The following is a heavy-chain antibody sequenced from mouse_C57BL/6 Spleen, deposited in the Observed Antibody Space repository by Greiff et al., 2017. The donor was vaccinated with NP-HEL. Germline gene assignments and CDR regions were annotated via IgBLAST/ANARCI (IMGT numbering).Heavy chain of an antibody. J-gene: IGHJ4*01. V-gene: IGHV1-50*01. D-gene: IGHD3-2*02. CDR3: ARRELRLGAMDY. CDR2: IDPSDSYT. CDR1: GYTFTSYW. Sequence: QVQLQQPGAELVKPGASVKLSCKASGYTFTSYWMQWVKQRPGQGLEWIGEIDPSDSYTNYNQKFKGKATLTVDTSSSTAYMQLSSLTSEDSAVYYCARRELRLGAMDYWGQGTSVTVSS.